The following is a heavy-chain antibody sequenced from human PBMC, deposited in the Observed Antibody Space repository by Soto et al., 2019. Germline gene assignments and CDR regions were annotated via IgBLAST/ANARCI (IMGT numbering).Heavy chain of an antibody. D-gene: IGHD3-10*01. CDR2: INSDGSST. J-gene: IGHJ4*02. Sequence: LRLSCAASGFTFSSYWMYWVRQAPGKGLVWVSRINSDGSSTSYADSVKGRFTISRDNAKNTLYLQMNSLRAEDTAVYYCARAYYSQVPFDYWGQGTLVTVSS. CDR1: GFTFSSYW. V-gene: IGHV3-74*01. CDR3: ARAYYSQVPFDY.